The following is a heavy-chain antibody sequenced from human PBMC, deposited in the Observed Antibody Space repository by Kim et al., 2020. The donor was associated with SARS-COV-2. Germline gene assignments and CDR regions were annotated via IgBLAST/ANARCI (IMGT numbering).Heavy chain of an antibody. D-gene: IGHD6-13*01. J-gene: IGHJ4*02. CDR1: GGSVSSGSYY. CDR3: ARVAAAAGLPPVRYYFDY. Sequence: SETLSLTCTVSGGSVSSGSYYWSWIRQPPGKGLEWIGYIYYSGSTNYNPSLKSRVTISVDTSKNQFSLKLSSVTAADTAVYCCARVAAAAGLPPVRYYFDYWGQGTLVTVSS. V-gene: IGHV4-61*01. CDR2: IYYSGST.